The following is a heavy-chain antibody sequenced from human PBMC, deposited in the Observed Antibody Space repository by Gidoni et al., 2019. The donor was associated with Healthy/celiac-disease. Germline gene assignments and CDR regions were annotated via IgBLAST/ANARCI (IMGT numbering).Heavy chain of an antibody. J-gene: IGHJ4*02. Sequence: EVQLVESGGGLVQPGRSLRLSCAASGFTFDDYAMHWVRQAPGKGLEWVSGISWNSGSIGYADSVKGRFTISRDNAKNSLYLQMNSLRAEDTALYYCAKGWLVRGREYYFDYWGQGTLVTVSS. CDR3: AKGWLVRGREYYFDY. CDR2: ISWNSGSI. D-gene: IGHD6-19*01. V-gene: IGHV3-9*01. CDR1: GFTFDDYA.